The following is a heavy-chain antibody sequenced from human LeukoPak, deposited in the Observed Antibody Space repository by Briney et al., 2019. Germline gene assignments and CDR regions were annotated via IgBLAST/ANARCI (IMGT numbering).Heavy chain of an antibody. J-gene: IGHJ4*02. D-gene: IGHD3-10*01. Sequence: GGSLRLSCAASGFTFSGSAMHWVRQASGKGLEWVGRIRSKANSYATAYGASVKGRFTISRDDSKNTAYLQMNSLKTEDTAIYYCTREGLWFVDQGFGWGQGTLVTVSS. V-gene: IGHV3-73*01. CDR2: IRSKANSYAT. CDR3: TREGLWFVDQGFG. CDR1: GFTFSGSA.